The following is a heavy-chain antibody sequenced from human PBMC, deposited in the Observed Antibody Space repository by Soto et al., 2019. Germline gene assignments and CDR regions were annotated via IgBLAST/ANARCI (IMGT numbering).Heavy chain of an antibody. Sequence: QVQLVQSGAEVKKPGSSVKVSCKASGGTFSSYTISWVRQAPGQGLEWMGRIIPIIGIANYAQKCQGRVTITADKSKSTAYVELRRPRHEDTAVYYCASHHETSGYYYSIASVWGQGTLVTVSS. D-gene: IGHD3-22*01. CDR2: IIPIIGIA. V-gene: IGHV1-69*02. CDR1: GGTFSSYT. J-gene: IGHJ4*02. CDR3: ASHHETSGYYYSIASV.